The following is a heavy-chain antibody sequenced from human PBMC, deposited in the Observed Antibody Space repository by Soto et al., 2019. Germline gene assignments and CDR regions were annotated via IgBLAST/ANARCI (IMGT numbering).Heavy chain of an antibody. Sequence: PSETLSLTCAVSGGSISSSDWWSWVRQPPGKGLEWIGEIYHSGSTNYNPSLKSRVTIPVDKSKNQFSLKLSSVTAADTAVYYCARESPDGDPIADWFDPWGQGTLVTVSS. CDR2: IYHSGST. CDR3: ARESPDGDPIADWFDP. CDR1: GGSISSSDW. V-gene: IGHV4-4*02. J-gene: IGHJ5*02.